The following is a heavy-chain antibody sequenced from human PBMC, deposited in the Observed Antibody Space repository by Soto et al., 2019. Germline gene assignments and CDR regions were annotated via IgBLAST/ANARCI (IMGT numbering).Heavy chain of an antibody. J-gene: IGHJ3*02. CDR3: ARGGILTVTSAFDI. D-gene: IGHD4-17*01. CDR2: INPDSGGT. V-gene: IGHV1-2*04. CDR1: GYTFTGYY. Sequence: ASVKVSCKASGYTFTGYYMHWVRQAPGQGLEWMGWINPDSGGTNYAQKFQGWVTMTRDTSISTAYMELSRLRSDDTAVYYCARGGILTVTSAFDIWSQGTMVTVSS.